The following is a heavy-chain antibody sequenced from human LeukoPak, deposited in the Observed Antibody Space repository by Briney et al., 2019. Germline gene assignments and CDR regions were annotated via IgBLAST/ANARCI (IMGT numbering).Heavy chain of an antibody. CDR3: ARIGLRGVIISRPLDY. V-gene: IGHV1-8*01. Sequence: ASVKVSCKASGYTFSKYGISWVRQATGQGLEWMGWMNPNSGNTGYAQKFQGRVTMTRNTSISTAYMELSSLRSEDTAVYYCARIGLRGVIISRPLDYWGQGTLVTVSS. D-gene: IGHD3-16*02. CDR2: MNPNSGNT. J-gene: IGHJ4*02. CDR1: GYTFSKYG.